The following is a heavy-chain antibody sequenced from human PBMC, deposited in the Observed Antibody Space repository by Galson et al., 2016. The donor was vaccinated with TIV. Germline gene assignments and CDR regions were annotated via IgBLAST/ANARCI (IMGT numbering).Heavy chain of an antibody. Sequence: SLRLSCAGSGLIFSSSAVHWVRQAPGKGLEWLAIISYDGSHKNYGDSVKGRFTVSRDNSENTVFLQMNNLRSDDTAVYYCARPASLGYFDWLPPASWGQGTLVTVSS. CDR3: ARPASLGYFDWLPPAS. V-gene: IGHV3-30*04. CDR1: GLIFSSSA. D-gene: IGHD3-9*01. CDR2: ISYDGSHK. J-gene: IGHJ5*02.